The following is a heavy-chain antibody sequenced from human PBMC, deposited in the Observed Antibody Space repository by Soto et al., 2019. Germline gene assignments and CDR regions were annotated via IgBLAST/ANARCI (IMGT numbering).Heavy chain of an antibody. CDR2: ITDSGVST. CDR1: GFTFSSYA. Sequence: PGGSLRLSCAASGFTFSSYAMSWVRQAPGKGLEWVSAITDSGVSTYYTDSVKGRFTISRDNSKNTLYLQMNSLRAEDTAVYYCAKDRIIVPAAHVYWGQGTLVTVSS. D-gene: IGHD2-2*01. V-gene: IGHV3-23*01. J-gene: IGHJ4*02. CDR3: AKDRIIVPAAHVY.